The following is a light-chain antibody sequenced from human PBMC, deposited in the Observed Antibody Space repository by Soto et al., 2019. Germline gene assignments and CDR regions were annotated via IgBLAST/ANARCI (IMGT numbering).Light chain of an antibody. CDR2: DVS. Sequence: QSVLTQPASVSGSPGQSITISCTGTSSDVGAYNYVSWFQQHPGKAPRLIIYDVSNRPSGVSNRFSGSKSGNTASLTISGLQAEDEADYYCSSYTNSTTGVFGGGTKLTVL. V-gene: IGLV2-14*01. CDR1: SSDVGAYNY. CDR3: SSYTNSTTGV. J-gene: IGLJ3*02.